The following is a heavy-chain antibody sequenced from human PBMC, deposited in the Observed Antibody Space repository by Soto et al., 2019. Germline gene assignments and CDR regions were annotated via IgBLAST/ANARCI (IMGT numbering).Heavy chain of an antibody. Sequence: GGSLRLSCAASGFTFSSYWMSWVRQAPGKGLEWVANIKQDGSEKYYVDSVKGRFTISRDNAKNSLYLQMNSLRAEDTAVYYCARSQRHYDFWSGNFDYWGQGTLVTVSS. CDR1: GFTFSSYW. CDR3: ARSQRHYDFWSGNFDY. CDR2: IKQDGSEK. V-gene: IGHV3-7*01. D-gene: IGHD3-3*01. J-gene: IGHJ4*02.